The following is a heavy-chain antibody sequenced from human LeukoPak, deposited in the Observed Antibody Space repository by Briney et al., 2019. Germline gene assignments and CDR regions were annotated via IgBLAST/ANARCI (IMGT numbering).Heavy chain of an antibody. CDR2: IYYSGST. CDR3: ARSPSMVRGHFDH. CDR1: GGSISSSTYY. Sequence: SETLSLTCTVSGGSISSSTYYWGWIRQPPGKGLEWIGRIYYSGSTYYNPSLNSRVTISVDTSKNQFSLKLSSVTAGDTAVYYCARSPSMVRGHFDHWGQGTLVTVSS. D-gene: IGHD3-10*01. J-gene: IGHJ4*02. V-gene: IGHV4-39*01.